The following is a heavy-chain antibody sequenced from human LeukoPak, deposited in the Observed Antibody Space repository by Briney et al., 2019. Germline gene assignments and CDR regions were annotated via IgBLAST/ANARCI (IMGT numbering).Heavy chain of an antibody. Sequence: ASVKVSCKASGYTFTSYDINWVRQATGQGLEWMGWMNPNSGNTGYAQKFQGRVTMTRNTSISTAYMELSSLRSEDTAVYYCARLRKSRVIRGLVAIYFDYWGQGTLVTVSS. CDR1: GYTFTSYD. J-gene: IGHJ4*02. D-gene: IGHD3/OR15-3a*01. V-gene: IGHV1-8*01. CDR2: MNPNSGNT. CDR3: ARLRKSRVIRGLVAIYFDY.